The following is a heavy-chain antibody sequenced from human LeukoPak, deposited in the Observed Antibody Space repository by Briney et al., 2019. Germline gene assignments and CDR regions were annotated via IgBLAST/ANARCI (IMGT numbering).Heavy chain of an antibody. D-gene: IGHD6-19*01. CDR1: GGSFSGYY. Sequence: SETLSLTCAVYGGSFSGYYWSWIRQPPGKGLEWIGEINHSGSTNYNPSLKSRVTISVDTSKNQFSLELSSVTAADTAVYYCARVAVAGRRFDPWGQGALVTVSA. CDR3: ARVAVAGRRFDP. V-gene: IGHV4-34*01. CDR2: INHSGST. J-gene: IGHJ5*02.